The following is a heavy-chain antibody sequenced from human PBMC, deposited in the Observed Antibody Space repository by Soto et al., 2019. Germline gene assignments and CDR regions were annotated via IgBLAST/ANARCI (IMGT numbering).Heavy chain of an antibody. CDR3: ARVGRPQHLLTGFDN. CDR1: GFTFSDYA. V-gene: IGHV3-33*01. J-gene: IGHJ5*02. CDR2: IRPDGSKR. D-gene: IGHD3-16*01. Sequence: QVQLVESGGGVVQPGWSLRLSCVTSGFTFSDYAMHWVRQAPGKGLEWVAVIRPDGSKRYYADSVKGRFTISRDISKNTLYLQMSSLRADDTAVYFCARVGRPQHLLTGFDNWGQGTLVTVSS.